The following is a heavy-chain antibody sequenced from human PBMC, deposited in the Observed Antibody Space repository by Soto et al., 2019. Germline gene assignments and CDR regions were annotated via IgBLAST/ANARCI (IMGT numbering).Heavy chain of an antibody. V-gene: IGHV3-23*01. Sequence: GGSLRLSCAASGFTFSSYAMSWVRQAPGKGLEWVSAISGSGGSTYYADSVKGRFTISRDNSKNTLYLQMNSLRAEDTAVYYCAKEPYGSGSYRGDIVATTYDYWGQGTLVTVSS. J-gene: IGHJ4*02. CDR2: ISGSGGST. CDR3: AKEPYGSGSYRGDIVATTYDY. CDR1: GFTFSSYA. D-gene: IGHD3-10*01.